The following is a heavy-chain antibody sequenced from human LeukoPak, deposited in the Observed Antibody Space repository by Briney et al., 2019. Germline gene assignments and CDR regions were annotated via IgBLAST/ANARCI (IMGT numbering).Heavy chain of an antibody. J-gene: IGHJ4*02. D-gene: IGHD3-3*01. Sequence: GESRKISCKGSGYRFTSYWIGWVRQMPGKGLEWMGTIYPDDFDTRYSPSFEGQVTISADKSMSAAYLQWSSLKASDTAMYYCVRLPGILEWPYFGYWGQGTLVTVSS. CDR2: IYPDDFDT. CDR3: VRLPGILEWPYFGY. CDR1: GYRFTSYW. V-gene: IGHV5-51*01.